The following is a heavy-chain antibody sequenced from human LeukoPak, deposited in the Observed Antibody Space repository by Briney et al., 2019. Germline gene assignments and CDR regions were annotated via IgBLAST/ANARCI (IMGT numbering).Heavy chain of an antibody. V-gene: IGHV4-34*01. J-gene: IGHJ6*04. CDR3: ARGYSGYGLDV. CDR2: INHSGST. CDR1: GGSFSGYY. Sequence: SETLSLTCAVYGGSFSGYYWSWIRQPPGEGLEWIGEINHSGSTNYNPSLKSRVTISVDTSKNQFSLKLSSVTAADTAVYYCARGYSGYGLDVWGKGTTVTVSS. D-gene: IGHD5-12*01.